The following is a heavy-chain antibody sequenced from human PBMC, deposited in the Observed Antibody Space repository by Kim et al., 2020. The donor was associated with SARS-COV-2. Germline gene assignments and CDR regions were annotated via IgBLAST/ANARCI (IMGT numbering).Heavy chain of an antibody. D-gene: IGHD2-15*01. CDR3: AKDAPGGAANSGLDV. CDR1: GFTFDDYT. Sequence: GGSLRLSCAASGFTFDDYTMRWVRQAPGKGLELVSLISCDGGSTYYADSVKGRFTISRDNSKNSLYLQMNSLRTEDTAVYYCAKDAPGGAANSGLDVWG. V-gene: IGHV3-43*01. J-gene: IGHJ6*01. CDR2: ISCDGGST.